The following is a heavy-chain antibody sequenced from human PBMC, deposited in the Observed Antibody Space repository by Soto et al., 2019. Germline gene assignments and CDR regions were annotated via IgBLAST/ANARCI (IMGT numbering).Heavy chain of an antibody. CDR2: MNPNSGNT. V-gene: IGHV1-8*01. J-gene: IGHJ3*02. D-gene: IGHD2-15*01. CDR3: ARETDFVVVVAASLDAFDI. CDR1: GYTFTSYD. Sequence: ASVKVSCKASGYTFTSYDINWVRQATGQGLEWMGRMNPNSGNTGYAQKFQGRVTMTRDNSISTAYMELSSLRSEDTAVYYCARETDFVVVVAASLDAFDIWGQRTMVTGSS.